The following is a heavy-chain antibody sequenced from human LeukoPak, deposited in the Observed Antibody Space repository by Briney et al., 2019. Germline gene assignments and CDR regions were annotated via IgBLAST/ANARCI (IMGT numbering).Heavy chain of an antibody. Sequence: SETLSLTCTVSGGSISSGGYYWSWIRQHPGKGLEWIGYIYYSGSTYYNPSLKSRVTISVDTSKNQFSLKLSSVTAADTAVYYCARDRPYYYDSSGYHDAFDIWGQGTRVTVSS. D-gene: IGHD3-22*01. CDR1: GGSISSGGYY. CDR3: ARDRPYYYDSSGYHDAFDI. CDR2: IYYSGST. J-gene: IGHJ3*02. V-gene: IGHV4-31*03.